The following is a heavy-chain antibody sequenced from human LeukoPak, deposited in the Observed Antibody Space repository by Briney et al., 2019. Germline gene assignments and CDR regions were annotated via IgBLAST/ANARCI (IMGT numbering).Heavy chain of an antibody. CDR3: ATGEGY. CDR1: GFTFSNNA. Sequence: GGSLRLSCAASGFTFSNNAKNWVRQAPGKGLEWVSSLSGSSGSTYYADSVKGRFTISRDNSKNTLYLQMNSLRAEDTAVYYCATGEGYWGQGILVTVSS. V-gene: IGHV3-23*01. J-gene: IGHJ4*02. D-gene: IGHD1-26*01. CDR2: LSGSSGST.